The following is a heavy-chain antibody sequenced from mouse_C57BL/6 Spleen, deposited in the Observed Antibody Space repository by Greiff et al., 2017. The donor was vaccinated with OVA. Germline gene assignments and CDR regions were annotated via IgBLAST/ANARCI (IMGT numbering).Heavy chain of an antibody. CDR3: VGYGPWFAY. V-gene: IGHV1-82*01. CDR1: GYAFSSSW. J-gene: IGHJ3*01. D-gene: IGHD1-1*02. CDR2: IYPGDGDT. Sequence: QVQLQQSGPELVKPGASVKISCKASGYAFSSSWMNWVKQRPGKGLEWIGRIYPGDGDTNYNGKFKGKATLTADKSSSTAYMQLSSLTSEDSAVYFCVGYGPWFAYWGQGTLVTVAA.